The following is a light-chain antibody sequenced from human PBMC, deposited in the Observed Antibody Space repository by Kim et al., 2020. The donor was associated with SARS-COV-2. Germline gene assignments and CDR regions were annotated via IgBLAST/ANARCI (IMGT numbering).Light chain of an antibody. CDR1: SSDVGVYNY. CDR2: DVS. CDR3: NSYTSSRTYV. Sequence: SELTQPASVSGSPGQSITISCTGTSSDVGVYNYVSWYQQHPGKAPKLMIYDVSKRTSGVSNRFSGSKSGNTASLTISGLQAEDEADYYCNSYTSSRTYVFGTGTKVTVL. V-gene: IGLV2-14*01. J-gene: IGLJ1*01.